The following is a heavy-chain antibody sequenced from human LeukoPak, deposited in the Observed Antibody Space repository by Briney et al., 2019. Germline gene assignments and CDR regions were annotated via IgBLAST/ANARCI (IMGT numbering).Heavy chain of an antibody. CDR3: ARVGYCSSTSCHDFDY. D-gene: IGHD2-2*01. CDR1: RFTFSSYS. V-gene: IGHV3-21*01. CDR2: ISSSSSYI. Sequence: PGGSLRLSCAASRFTFSSYSMNWVRQAPGKGLEWVSSISSSSSYIYYADSVKGRFTISRDNAKNSLYLQMNSLRAEDTAVYYCARVGYCSSTSCHDFDYWGQGTLVTVSA. J-gene: IGHJ4*02.